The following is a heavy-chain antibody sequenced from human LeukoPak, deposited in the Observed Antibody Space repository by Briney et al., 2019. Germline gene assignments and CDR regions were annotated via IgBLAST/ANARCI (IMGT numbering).Heavy chain of an antibody. J-gene: IGHJ4*02. CDR2: ISGNGGSI. CDR3: VRRKPSSYGFDS. V-gene: IGHV3-64*01. CDR1: RFTFSSYS. D-gene: IGHD3-10*01. Sequence: GGSLRLSCAASRFTFSSYSLYWVRQAPGKGLECVSGISGNGGSIYYANSVKGRFTISRDNSNNTLYLQMGSLRPEDMALYYCVRRKPSSYGFDSWGQGTLVTVSS.